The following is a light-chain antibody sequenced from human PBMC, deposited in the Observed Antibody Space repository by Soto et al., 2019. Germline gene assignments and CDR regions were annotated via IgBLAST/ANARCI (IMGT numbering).Light chain of an antibody. CDR2: GGS. Sequence: EIVLTQSPATLSLSPGERATLSCRASQTVSSSFLAWYQHFPGQAPRLLIYGGSSRATGVPDRFSGSGSGTDFTLTISRLDPEDFAGYYCQQFADSPATFGQGTKVEIK. CDR3: QQFADSPAT. J-gene: IGKJ1*01. V-gene: IGKV3-20*01. CDR1: QTVSSSF.